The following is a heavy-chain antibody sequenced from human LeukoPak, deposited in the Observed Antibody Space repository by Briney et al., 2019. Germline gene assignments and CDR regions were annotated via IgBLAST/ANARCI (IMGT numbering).Heavy chain of an antibody. CDR3: ARVSGFVSTVTAPYYYGMDV. D-gene: IGHD4-11*01. J-gene: IGHJ6*02. CDR1: GGSISSGGYY. CDR2: IYYSGST. Sequence: PSETLSLTCTVSGGSISSGGYYWSWIRQHPGKGLEWIGYIYYSGSTYYNPSLKSRVTISVDTSKNQFSLKLSSVTAADTAVYYCARVSGFVSTVTAPYYYGMDVWGQGTTVTVSS. V-gene: IGHV4-31*03.